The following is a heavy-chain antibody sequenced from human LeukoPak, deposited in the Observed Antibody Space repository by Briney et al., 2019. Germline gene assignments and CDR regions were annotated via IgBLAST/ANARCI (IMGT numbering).Heavy chain of an antibody. D-gene: IGHD3-22*01. CDR1: GYTLTELS. V-gene: IGHV1-8*03. CDR2: MNPNSGNT. J-gene: IGHJ4*02. Sequence: GASVKVSCKVSGYTLTELSMHWVRQATGQGLEWMGWMNPNSGNTAYAQKFQGRVTITRNTSISTAYMELSSLRSEDTAIYYCAREDYYDSGSSDYWGQGTLVTVSS. CDR3: AREDYYDSGSSDY.